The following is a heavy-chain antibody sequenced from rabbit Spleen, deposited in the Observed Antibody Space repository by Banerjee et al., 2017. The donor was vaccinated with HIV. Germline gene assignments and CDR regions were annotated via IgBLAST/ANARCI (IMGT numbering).Heavy chain of an antibody. Sequence: EESGGGLVKPGASLTLTCKASGLDFSVYGVSWVRQAPGKGLEWIGYIDPVFGITYYASWVNGRFSISRENAQNTVFLQMTSLTAADTATYFCARDGAGGSYFALWGPGTLVTVS. V-gene: IGHV1S47*01. J-gene: IGHJ6*01. CDR2: IDPVFGIT. D-gene: IGHD8-1*01. CDR3: ARDGAGGSYFAL. CDR1: GLDFSVYG.